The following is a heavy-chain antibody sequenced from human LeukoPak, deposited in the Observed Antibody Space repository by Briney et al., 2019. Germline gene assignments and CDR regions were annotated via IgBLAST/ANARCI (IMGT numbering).Heavy chain of an antibody. CDR2: IYYSGST. CDR1: GGSISSYY. D-gene: IGHD2/OR15-2a*01. CDR3: ARKNISAGYYYYYYMDV. Sequence: PSETLSLTCTVSGGSISSYYWSWIRQPPGKGLEWIGYIYYSGSTNYNPSLKSRVTISVDTSKNQFSLKLSSVTAADTAVYYCARKNISAGYYYYYYMDVWGKGTTVTVSS. V-gene: IGHV4-59*01. J-gene: IGHJ6*03.